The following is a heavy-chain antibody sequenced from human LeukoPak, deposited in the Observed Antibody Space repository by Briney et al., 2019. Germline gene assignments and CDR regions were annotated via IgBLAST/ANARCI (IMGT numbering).Heavy chain of an antibody. D-gene: IGHD5-18*01. J-gene: IGHJ4*02. V-gene: IGHV4-59*01. CDR1: GGSLSSYY. Sequence: SETLSLTCTVSGGSLSSYYWSWIRQPPGKGLEWIGYVYYSGNTNYNPSLKSRVTISVDTSKNQFSLKLSSVTAADTAVYYCARGGRDTAMVLDYWGQGTLVTVSS. CDR3: ARGGRDTAMVLDY. CDR2: VYYSGNT.